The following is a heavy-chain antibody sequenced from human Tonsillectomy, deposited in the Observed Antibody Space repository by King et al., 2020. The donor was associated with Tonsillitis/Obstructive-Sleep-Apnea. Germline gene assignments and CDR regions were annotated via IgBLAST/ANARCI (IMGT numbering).Heavy chain of an antibody. V-gene: IGHV1-2*02. J-gene: IGHJ6*02. CDR3: ARGSYNYVCGSYRQKNYYGMDV. CDR2: INPNSGGT. D-gene: IGHD3-16*02. Sequence: QLVQSGAEVKKPGASVKVSCKASGYTFTGYYMHWVRQAPGQGLGWMGWINPNSGGTNYAQKFQGRVTMTRDTSISTAYMELSRLRSDDTAVYYCARGSYNYVCGSYRQKNYYGMDVWGQGTTVTVSS. CDR1: GYTFTGYY.